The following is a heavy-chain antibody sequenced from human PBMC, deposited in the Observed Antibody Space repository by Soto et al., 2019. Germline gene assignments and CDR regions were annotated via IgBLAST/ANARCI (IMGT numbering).Heavy chain of an antibody. D-gene: IGHD1-7*01. J-gene: IGHJ4*02. Sequence: EVQLAESGGGMVQPGGSLRLSCVASGFTFSSYDMPWVRQAPGKGLEYVSSISSNGGTTYYGTSVKGRFTISRDNSKNTLYLQMGSLRAEDMAVYYCVRRVSGNYDYWGQGTLVTVSS. CDR3: VRRVSGNYDY. CDR1: GFTFSSYD. V-gene: IGHV3-64*01. CDR2: ISSNGGTT.